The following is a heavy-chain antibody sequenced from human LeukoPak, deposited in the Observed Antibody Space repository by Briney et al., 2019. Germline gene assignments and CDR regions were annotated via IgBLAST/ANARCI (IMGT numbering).Heavy chain of an antibody. CDR1: GYTFTDYY. Sequence: GASVKVSCKAYGYTFTDYYMHWVRQAPGQGLEWMGWINANSGDTKYAQKFQGRVTMTRDTSISTAYMELSRLRSDDTAMYYCAREISGYSDYWGQGTLVTVSS. D-gene: IGHD3-22*01. V-gene: IGHV1-2*02. J-gene: IGHJ4*02. CDR2: INANSGDT. CDR3: AREISGYSDY.